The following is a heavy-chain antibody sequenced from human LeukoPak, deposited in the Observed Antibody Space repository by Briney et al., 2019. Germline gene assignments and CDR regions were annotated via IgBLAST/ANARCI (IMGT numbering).Heavy chain of an antibody. CDR2: ISAYNGNT. Sequence: ASVKVSCKASGYTFTNYGVTWVRQAPGQGLEWMGWISAYNGNTNYAQQLRGRVTMTTDTSTSTAYMDLRSPRSDDTAVYYCARGVYQEGGIHYYYYMDVWGRGTTVIVSS. V-gene: IGHV1-18*01. J-gene: IGHJ6*03. CDR1: GYTFTNYG. D-gene: IGHD2-8*01. CDR3: ARGVYQEGGIHYYYYMDV.